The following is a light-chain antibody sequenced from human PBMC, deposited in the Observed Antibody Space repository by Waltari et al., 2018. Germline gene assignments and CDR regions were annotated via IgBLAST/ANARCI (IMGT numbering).Light chain of an antibody. V-gene: IGKV4-1*01. CDR3: QQFYSTPT. J-gene: IGKJ1*01. Sequence: DILMTQSPDSLALSLGERATINCKSSQSVLRNSTKRNSLAWLQQRPGQPPKLLIYWASTRDSGVPDRFTGSGSGTDFTLTINSLQAEDVAVYYCQQFYSTPTFGQGTKVEI. CDR1: QSVLRNSTKRNS. CDR2: WAS.